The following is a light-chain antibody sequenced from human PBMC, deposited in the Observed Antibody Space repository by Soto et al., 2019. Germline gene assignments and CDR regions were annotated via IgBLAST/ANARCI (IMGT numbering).Light chain of an antibody. V-gene: IGKV3-15*01. CDR1: QRVSGH. CDR3: QQHNNWPIT. Sequence: LVITQYPAPLSLSPEERATLSCRASQRVSGHLAWYQQTPGQAPRLLIYDASTRATGIPARFSGSGSGREFTLTLSRLQSEDFAIYFCQQHNNWPITLGQGTRL. J-gene: IGKJ5*01. CDR2: DAS.